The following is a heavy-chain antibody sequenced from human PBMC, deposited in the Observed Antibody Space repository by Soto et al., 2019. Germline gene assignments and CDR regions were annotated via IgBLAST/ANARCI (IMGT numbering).Heavy chain of an antibody. Sequence: TLSLTCTVSGGSISSGDYYWSWIRQPPGKGLEWIGYIYYSGSTYYNPSLKSRVTISVDTSKNQFSLKLSSVTAADTAVYYCARYGYSYGGYYGMDVWGQGTTVTVSS. CDR2: IYYSGST. J-gene: IGHJ6*02. V-gene: IGHV4-30-4*01. CDR3: ARYGYSYGGYYGMDV. CDR1: GGSISSGDYY. D-gene: IGHD5-18*01.